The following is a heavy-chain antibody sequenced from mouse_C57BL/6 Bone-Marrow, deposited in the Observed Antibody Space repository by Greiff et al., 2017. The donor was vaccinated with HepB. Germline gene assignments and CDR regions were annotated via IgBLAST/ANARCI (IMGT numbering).Heavy chain of an antibody. V-gene: IGHV3-6*01. CDR2: ISYDGSN. CDR3: ARGNDYYGLDY. CDR1: GYSITSGYY. J-gene: IGHJ2*01. D-gene: IGHD1-1*01. Sequence: ESGPGLVKPSQSLSLTCSVTGYSITSGYYWNWIRQFPGNKLEWMGYISYDGSNNYNPSLKNRISITRDTSKNQFFLKLNSVTTEDTATYYCARGNDYYGLDYWGQGTTLTVSS.